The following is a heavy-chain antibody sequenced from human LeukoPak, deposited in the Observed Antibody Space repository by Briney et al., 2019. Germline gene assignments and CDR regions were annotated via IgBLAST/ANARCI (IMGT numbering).Heavy chain of an antibody. CDR2: IIPIFGTA. CDR3: ARTVDQQTIAFGFDI. V-gene: IGHV1-69*06. D-gene: IGHD4/OR15-4a*01. J-gene: IGHJ3*02. Sequence: SVKVSCKASGGTFSSYAISWVRQAPGQGLEWMGGIIPIFGTANYAQKFQGRVTITADKSTSTVYMELSSLRSEDTAVYYCARTVDQQTIAFGFDIWGQGTMVTVSS. CDR1: GGTFSSYA.